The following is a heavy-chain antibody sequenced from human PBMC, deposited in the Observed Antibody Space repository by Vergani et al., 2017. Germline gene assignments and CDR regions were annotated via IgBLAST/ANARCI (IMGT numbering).Heavy chain of an antibody. V-gene: IGHV3-20*04. J-gene: IGHJ4*02. D-gene: IGHD4-11*01. CDR1: GFNFEDHM. Sequence: EVQLVASGGGVVRPGGSLRLSCIISGFNFEDHMMNWVRQIPGKGLEWVSGINWSGGSTAYADSVRGRFTMSRDNAKNSLDLQMNSLRVEDTAMYFCAKDLSYSTAWPHFDSRGQGTLVTVSS. CDR2: INWSGGST. CDR3: AKDLSYSTAWPHFDS.